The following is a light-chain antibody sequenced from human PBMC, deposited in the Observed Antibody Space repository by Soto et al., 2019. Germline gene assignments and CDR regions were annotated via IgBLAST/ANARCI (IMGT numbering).Light chain of an antibody. V-gene: IGKV3-11*01. CDR1: QRVSSY. CDR2: DAS. Sequence: ELVLTQAPGTLPLSPGDRATLSCRASQRVSSYLAWYQQKPGQAPRLLIYDASNRATGIPARFSGSGSGTDFTLTISSLEPEDFAVYYFQHRSDFPLTFGGGTKVEI. J-gene: IGKJ4*01. CDR3: QHRSDFPLT.